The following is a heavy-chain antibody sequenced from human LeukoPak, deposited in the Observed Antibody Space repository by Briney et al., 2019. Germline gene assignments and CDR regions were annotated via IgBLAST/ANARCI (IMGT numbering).Heavy chain of an antibody. CDR2: INPNSGGT. D-gene: IGHD2-15*01. CDR1: GYTFTGCY. J-gene: IGHJ4*02. V-gene: IGHV1-2*02. CDR3: ASEYCSGGSCYYYY. Sequence: ASVKVSCKASGYTFTGCYMHWVRQAPGQGLEWMGWINPNSGGTNYAQKFQGRVTMTRDTSISTAYMELSRLRSDDTAVYYCASEYCSGGSCYYYYWGQGTLVTVSS.